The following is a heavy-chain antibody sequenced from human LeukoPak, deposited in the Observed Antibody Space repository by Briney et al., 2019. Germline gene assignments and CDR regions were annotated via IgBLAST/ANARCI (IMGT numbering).Heavy chain of an antibody. V-gene: IGHV4-34*01. CDR3: ARAIRNYDILTGYYGGPIDY. CDR1: GGSFSGYY. J-gene: IGHJ4*02. Sequence: PSETLSLTCAVYGGSFSGYYWSWIRQPPGKGLEWIGEINHSGSTNYNPSLKSRVTISVDTSKNQFSLKLSSVTAADTAVYYCARAIRNYDILTGYYGGPIDYWGQGTLVTVSS. D-gene: IGHD3-9*01. CDR2: INHSGST.